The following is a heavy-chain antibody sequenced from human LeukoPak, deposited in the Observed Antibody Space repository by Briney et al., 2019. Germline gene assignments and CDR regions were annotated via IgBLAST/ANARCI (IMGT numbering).Heavy chain of an antibody. J-gene: IGHJ5*02. V-gene: IGHV3-30*02. CDR2: IRYDGSNK. CDR1: GFTFSSYG. D-gene: IGHD3-10*01. CDR3: ARELMGFGELLGSNWFDP. Sequence: GGSLRLSCAASGFTFSSYGMHWVRQAPGKGLEWVAFIRYDGSNKYYADSVKGRFTISRDNAKNSLYLQMNSLRAEDTAVYYCARELMGFGELLGSNWFDPWGQGTLVTVSS.